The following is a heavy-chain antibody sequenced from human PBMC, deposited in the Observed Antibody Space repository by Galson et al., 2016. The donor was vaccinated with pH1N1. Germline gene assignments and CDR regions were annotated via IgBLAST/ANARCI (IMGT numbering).Heavy chain of an antibody. D-gene: IGHD1/OR15-1a*01. CDR3: ARRGINGTDF. J-gene: IGHJ4*02. Sequence: QSGAEVKKSGESLKISCKGSGYSFKSYWIAWVRQMPGKGLEWMGIIYPGDSDTRYSPSFLGQVIMSADKSIPTAFLQWSSLNASDTAMYYCARRGINGTDFWGQGTLVTVSS. CDR2: IYPGDSDT. V-gene: IGHV5-51*01. CDR1: GYSFKSYW.